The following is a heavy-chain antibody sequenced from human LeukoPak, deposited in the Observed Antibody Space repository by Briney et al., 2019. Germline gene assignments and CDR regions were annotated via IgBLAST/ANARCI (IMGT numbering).Heavy chain of an antibody. V-gene: IGHV3-48*03. CDR1: GFDLSTYE. CDR3: ARGDPHADL. CDR2: ITISGHTK. J-gene: IGHJ5*02. Sequence: GGSLRLSCTASGFDLSTYEVNWVRRAPGKGGEWIADITISGHTKNYADSVKGRFTISRDNARPSLYLQMNSLRVEDTGVYYCARGDPHADLWGQGTLVTVSS.